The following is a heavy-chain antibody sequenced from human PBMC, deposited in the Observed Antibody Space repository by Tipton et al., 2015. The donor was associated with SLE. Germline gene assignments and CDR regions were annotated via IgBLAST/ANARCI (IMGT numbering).Heavy chain of an antibody. CDR3: ARLHGYSYGLNWFDP. V-gene: IGHV4-31*03. D-gene: IGHD5-18*01. J-gene: IGHJ5*02. CDR1: GGAISSRAYY. CDR2: IYYTGTTT. Sequence: TLSLTCTVSGGAISSRAYYWSWIRHHPGKGLEWIGSIYYTGTTTYYNSFLKSRVTMSVDTSKNQFSLRLTSVIAADTAVYYCARLHGYSYGLNWFDPWGQGTLISVSS.